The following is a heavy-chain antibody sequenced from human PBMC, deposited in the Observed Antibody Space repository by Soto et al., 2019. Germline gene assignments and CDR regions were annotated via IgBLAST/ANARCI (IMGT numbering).Heavy chain of an antibody. D-gene: IGHD3-10*01. CDR1: GFTFSSYW. J-gene: IGHJ3*02. Sequence: GGSLRLSCAASGFTFSSYWMSWVRQAPGNGLEWVANINQDGSEKYYVDSVKGRFTISRDNAKNSLYLQVNSLRAEDTAVYYCAREFPLRGFDAFDIWGQGTMVTVSS. V-gene: IGHV3-7*04. CDR2: INQDGSEK. CDR3: AREFPLRGFDAFDI.